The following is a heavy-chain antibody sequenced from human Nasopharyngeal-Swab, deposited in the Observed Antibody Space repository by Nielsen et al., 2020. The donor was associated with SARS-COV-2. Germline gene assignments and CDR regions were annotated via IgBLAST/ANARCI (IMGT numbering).Heavy chain of an antibody. CDR2: ISYDGSNK. V-gene: IGHV3-30*18. CDR1: GFTFSSYG. Sequence: GESLKISCAASGFTFSSYGMYWVRQAPGKGLEWVAVISYDGSNKYYADSVKGRFTISRDNSKNTLYLQMNSLRAEDTAVYYCAKTLYSSGWPDYYYYYYMDVWGKGTTVTVSS. CDR3: AKTLYSSGWPDYYYYYYMDV. D-gene: IGHD6-19*01. J-gene: IGHJ6*03.